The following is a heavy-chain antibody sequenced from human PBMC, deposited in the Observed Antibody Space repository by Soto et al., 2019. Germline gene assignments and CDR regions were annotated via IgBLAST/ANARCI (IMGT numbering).Heavy chain of an antibody. CDR3: ARLDADDHIDY. CDR2: IYYSGST. V-gene: IGHV4-59*08. CDR1: GGSISSYY. D-gene: IGHD1-1*01. J-gene: IGHJ4*02. Sequence: PSETLSLTCTVSGGSISSYYWSWIRQPPGKGLEWIGYIYYSGSTNYNPSLKSRVTISVDTSKNQFSLKLSSVTAADTAVYYCARLDADDHIDYWGQGTLVTVSS.